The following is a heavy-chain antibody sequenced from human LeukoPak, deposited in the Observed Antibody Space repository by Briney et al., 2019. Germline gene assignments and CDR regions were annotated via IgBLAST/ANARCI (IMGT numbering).Heavy chain of an antibody. CDR3: ARGLQLDANRYYYYYMDV. D-gene: IGHD1-1*01. Sequence: PSETLSLTCAVYGGSFSGYYWSWIRQPPGKGLEWIGEINHSGSTNYNPSLKSRVTISLDTSKNQFSLKLSSVTAADTAVYYCARGLQLDANRYYYYYMDVWGKGTTVTVSS. CDR2: INHSGST. V-gene: IGHV4-34*01. J-gene: IGHJ6*03. CDR1: GGSFSGYY.